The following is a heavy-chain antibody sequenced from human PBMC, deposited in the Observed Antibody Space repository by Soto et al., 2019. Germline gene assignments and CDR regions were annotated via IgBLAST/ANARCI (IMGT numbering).Heavy chain of an antibody. CDR1: GGSFSGYY. CDR2: INHSGST. J-gene: IGHJ3*02. CDR3: ARLWSITMIVVVPASDAFDI. Sequence: SETLSLTCAVYGGSFSGYYWSWIRQPPGKGLEWIGEINHSGSTNYNPSLKSRVTISVDTSKNQFSLKLSSVTAADTAVYYCARLWSITMIVVVPASDAFDIWGQGTMVTVSS. D-gene: IGHD3-22*01. V-gene: IGHV4-34*01.